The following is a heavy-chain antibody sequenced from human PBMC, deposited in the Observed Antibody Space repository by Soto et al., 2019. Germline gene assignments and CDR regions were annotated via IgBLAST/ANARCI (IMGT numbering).Heavy chain of an antibody. CDR1: GFSFSISP. CDR3: ARDPKTSGGQHWAFNYFDS. J-gene: IGHJ4*02. D-gene: IGHD7-27*01. Sequence: QVQLVESGGGVVQPGRSLRLSCAASGFSFSISPMHWVRQAPGKGPEWVALISYDGTNKFYADSVKGRFTISRDNSKSTFYLQVDSLSPEDAAVYYCARDPKTSGGQHWAFNYFDSWGQGTLVTVSS. CDR2: ISYDGTNK. V-gene: IGHV3-30-3*01.